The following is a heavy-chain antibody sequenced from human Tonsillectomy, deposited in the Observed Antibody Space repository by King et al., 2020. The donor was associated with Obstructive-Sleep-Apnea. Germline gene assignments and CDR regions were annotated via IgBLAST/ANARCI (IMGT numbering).Heavy chain of an antibody. CDR1: GGSISSSDYY. V-gene: IGHV4-31*03. CDR2: IYYTGST. J-gene: IGHJ3*02. D-gene: IGHD3-22*01. CDR3: ARGPHYDSSGYDAFDI. Sequence: VQLQESGPGLVKPSQTLSLTCTVSGGSISSSDYYLSWIRQHPGKGREWIGDIYYTGSTYYNPSLKSRVTISVDTSKSQLSLRLSSVTAADTAVHYCARGPHYDSSGYDAFDIWGQGKMVTVSS.